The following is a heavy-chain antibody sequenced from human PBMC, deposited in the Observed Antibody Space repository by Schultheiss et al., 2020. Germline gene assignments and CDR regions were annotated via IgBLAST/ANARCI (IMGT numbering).Heavy chain of an antibody. V-gene: IGHV3-30-3*01. CDR3: ARAKGNYYYGMDV. CDR2: ISYDGSNK. CDR1: GFTFSSYA. D-gene: IGHD3-10*01. Sequence: WGSMRLSFAASGFTFSSYAMSWVRQAPGKGLEWVAVISYDGSNKYYADSVKGRFTISRDNSKNTLYLQMNSLRAEDTAVYYCARAKGNYYYGMDVWGQGTTVTVSS. J-gene: IGHJ6*02.